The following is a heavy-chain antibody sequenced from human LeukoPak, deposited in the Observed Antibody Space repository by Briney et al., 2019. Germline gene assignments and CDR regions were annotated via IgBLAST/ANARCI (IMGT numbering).Heavy chain of an antibody. J-gene: IGHJ5*02. D-gene: IGHD6-13*01. Sequence: PSETLSLTCTVSGGSISSGDYYWSWIRQPPGKGLEWIGYIYYSGSTYYNPSLKSRVTISVDTSKNQFSLKLSSVTAADTAVYYCARSPAGILISWFDPWGQGTLVTVSS. CDR1: GGSISSGDYY. CDR2: IYYSGST. V-gene: IGHV4-30-4*01. CDR3: ARSPAGILISWFDP.